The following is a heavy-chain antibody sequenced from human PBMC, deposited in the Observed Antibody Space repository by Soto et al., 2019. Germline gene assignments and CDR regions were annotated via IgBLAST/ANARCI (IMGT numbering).Heavy chain of an antibody. CDR1: GFTYTNYW. V-gene: IGHV3-7*01. CDR2: INQDGSEK. J-gene: IGHJ2*01. CDR3: AREYRYFDL. Sequence: DVQLVESGGGLVQPGGSLRLSCAASGFTYTNYWMDWVRQAPGKGLEWVANINQDGSEKYYVDSVKGRFTISRDNAKKSLYLQIDSLRAEDTAVYFCAREYRYFDLWGRGTLVTVSS.